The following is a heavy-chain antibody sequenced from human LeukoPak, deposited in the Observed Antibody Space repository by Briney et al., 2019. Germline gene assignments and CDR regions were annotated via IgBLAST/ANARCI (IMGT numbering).Heavy chain of an antibody. D-gene: IGHD3-10*01. CDR3: AREQTRYYGSGSYDFDY. Sequence: GGSLRLSCAASGFTFSGYGMTWVRQAPGKGLEWVSAISGPGRTTYYADSVMGRFTISRDNSRNTLYLQMNSLRAEDTAVYYCAREQTRYYGSGSYDFDYWGQGTLVTVSS. J-gene: IGHJ4*02. CDR1: GFTFSGYG. CDR2: ISGPGRTT. V-gene: IGHV3-23*01.